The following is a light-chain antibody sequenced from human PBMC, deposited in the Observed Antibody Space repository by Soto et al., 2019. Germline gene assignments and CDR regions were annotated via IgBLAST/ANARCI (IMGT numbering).Light chain of an antibody. Sequence: EIVLTQSPATLSLSPGERANLSCRARQSVSSYLAWYQQKPGQAPRLLIFDASHRATGIPARFSGSGSETDFTLTISSLEPEDFAVYYCQQRSNWPVITFGQGTRLEIK. CDR2: DAS. CDR3: QQRSNWPVIT. CDR1: QSVSSY. V-gene: IGKV3-11*01. J-gene: IGKJ5*01.